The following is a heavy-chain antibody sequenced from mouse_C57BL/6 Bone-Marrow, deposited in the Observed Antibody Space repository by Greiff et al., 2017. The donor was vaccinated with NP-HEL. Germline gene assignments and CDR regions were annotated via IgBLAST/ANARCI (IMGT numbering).Heavy chain of an antibody. D-gene: IGHD1-1*01. CDR3: ARWYYGSSYGAWFAY. CDR2: IYPRSGNT. CDR1: GYTFTSYG. V-gene: IGHV1-81*01. J-gene: IGHJ3*01. Sequence: VKLMESGAELARPGASVKLSCKASGYTFTSYGISWVKQRTGQGLEWIGEIYPRSGNTYYNEKFKGKATLTADKSSSTAYMELRSLTSEDSAVYFCARWYYGSSYGAWFAYWGQGTLVTVSA.